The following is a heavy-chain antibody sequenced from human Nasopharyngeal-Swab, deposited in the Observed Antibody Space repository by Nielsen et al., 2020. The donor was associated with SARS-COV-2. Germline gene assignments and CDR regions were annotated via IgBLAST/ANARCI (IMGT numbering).Heavy chain of an antibody. CDR1: GFTFSSYN. Sequence: GGSLRLSCAASGFTFSSYNMNWVRQAPGKGLEWVSSISSSSSYIYYADSVKGRFTISRDNAKNSLYLQMNGLRAEDTAVYYCARGCVLTGPSCYYYGMDVWGQGTTVTVSS. D-gene: IGHD3-9*01. CDR2: ISSSSSYI. V-gene: IGHV3-21*01. CDR3: ARGCVLTGPSCYYYGMDV. J-gene: IGHJ6*02.